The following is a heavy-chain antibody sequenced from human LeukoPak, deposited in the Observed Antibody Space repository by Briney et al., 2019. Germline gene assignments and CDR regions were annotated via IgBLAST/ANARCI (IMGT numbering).Heavy chain of an antibody. CDR2: ISYDGSNK. CDR3: AKSALRAFDY. Sequence: GGSLRLSCAASGFTFSSYGMHWVRQAPGKGLEWVAVISYDGSNKYYADSVKGRFTISRDNSKNTLYLQMNSLRAEDTAVYYCAKSALRAFDYWGQGTLVTVSS. CDR1: GFTFSSYG. V-gene: IGHV3-30*18. J-gene: IGHJ4*02.